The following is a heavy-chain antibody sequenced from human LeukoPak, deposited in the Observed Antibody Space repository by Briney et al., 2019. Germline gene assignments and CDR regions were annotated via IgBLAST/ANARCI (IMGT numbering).Heavy chain of an antibody. CDR2: IKLGGSEK. CDR1: GFTFSSYW. Sequence: GGSLRLSCAASGFTFSSYWMTWVRQAPGKGLEWVANIKLGGSEKYYVDSVKGRFTISRDDAKNSVYLQINSLSAEDTAVYYCARISSSRYYFDYWGQGTLVTVSS. D-gene: IGHD6-13*01. V-gene: IGHV3-7*01. J-gene: IGHJ4*02. CDR3: ARISSSRYYFDY.